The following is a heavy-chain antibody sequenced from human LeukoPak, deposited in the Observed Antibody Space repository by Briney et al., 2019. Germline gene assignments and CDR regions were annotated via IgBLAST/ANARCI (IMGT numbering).Heavy chain of an antibody. Sequence: ASVKASCKASGYTFTGYYMHWVRQAPGQGLEWMGWINPNSGGTNYAQKFQGRVTMTRDTSISTAYMELSRLRSDDTAVYYCARDRPYNWNAFDYWGQGTLVTVSS. CDR2: INPNSGGT. D-gene: IGHD1-20*01. J-gene: IGHJ4*02. CDR1: GYTFTGYY. CDR3: ARDRPYNWNAFDY. V-gene: IGHV1-2*02.